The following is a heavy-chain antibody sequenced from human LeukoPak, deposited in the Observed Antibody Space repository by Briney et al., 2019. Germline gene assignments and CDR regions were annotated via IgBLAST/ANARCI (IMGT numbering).Heavy chain of an antibody. CDR2: ISGSGGST. CDR3: AKVSGGGLYYDGMDV. V-gene: IGHV3-23*01. J-gene: IGHJ6*02. CDR1: GFTFSSYT. D-gene: IGHD1-14*01. Sequence: PGGSLRLSCAASGFTFSSYTMSWVRQAPGKGLEWVSGISGSGGSTDYADSVKGRFTISRDNSKNTLYLQMNSLRAEDTAVYYCAKVSGGGLYYDGMDVWGQGTTVTVSS.